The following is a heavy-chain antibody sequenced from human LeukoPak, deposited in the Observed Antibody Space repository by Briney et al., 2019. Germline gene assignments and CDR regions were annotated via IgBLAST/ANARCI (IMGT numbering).Heavy chain of an antibody. J-gene: IGHJ3*02. CDR2: ISGSGGST. V-gene: IGHV3-23*01. Sequence: GGSLRLSCAASGFTFSSYAMSWVRQAPGKGLEWVSAISGSGGSTYYADSVKGRFTISRDNSKNTLYLQMNSLRAEDTAVYYCAKDHRRGTGDSGSRTDAFDIWGQGTMVTVSS. CDR1: GFTFSSYA. D-gene: IGHD1-26*01. CDR3: AKDHRRGTGDSGSRTDAFDI.